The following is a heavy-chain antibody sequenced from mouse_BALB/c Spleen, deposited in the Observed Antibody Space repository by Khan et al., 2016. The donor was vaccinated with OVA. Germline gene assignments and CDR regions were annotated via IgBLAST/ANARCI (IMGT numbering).Heavy chain of an antibody. V-gene: IGHV14-3*02. Sequence: IQLVQSGAELVKPGASVKLSCTASGFTIKDTYLYWVKQRPEQGLEWIGRIAPANGNTKYDPKFQGKATITADTSSNTSYLQLNSLTSEDTAIYYCARPTYDPRDFEDWGAGTTVTVSS. CDR1: GFTIKDTY. CDR3: ARPTYDPRDFED. J-gene: IGHJ1*01. D-gene: IGHD2-3*01. CDR2: IAPANGNT.